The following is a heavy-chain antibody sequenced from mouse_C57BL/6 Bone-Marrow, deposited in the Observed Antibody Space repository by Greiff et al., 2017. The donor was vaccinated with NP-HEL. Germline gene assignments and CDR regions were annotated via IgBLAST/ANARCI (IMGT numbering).Heavy chain of an antibody. J-gene: IGHJ3*01. D-gene: IGHD1-1*01. CDR2: IYPGSGNT. CDR1: GYTFTDYY. Sequence: QVQLKESGAELVRPGASVKLSCKASGYTFTDYYINWVKQRPGQGLEWIARIYPGSGNTYYNEKFKGKATLTAEKSSSTAYMQLSSLTSEDSAFYFCASSGDYSWFAYWGQGTLVTVSA. CDR3: ASSGDYSWFAY. V-gene: IGHV1-76*01.